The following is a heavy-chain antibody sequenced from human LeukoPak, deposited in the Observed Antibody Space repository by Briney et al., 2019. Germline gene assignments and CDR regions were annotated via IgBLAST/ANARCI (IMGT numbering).Heavy chain of an antibody. V-gene: IGHV3-48*01. J-gene: IGHJ6*02. CDR1: GFTFSSYS. Sequence: PGGSLRLSCAASGFTFSSYSMIWVRQAPGKGLEGVSYISSSSSTIYYADSVKGRFTISRDNAKNSLYLQMNSLRAEATAVYSCARAKTGMDVWGQGTTVTVSS. CDR2: ISSSSSTI. CDR3: ARAKTGMDV.